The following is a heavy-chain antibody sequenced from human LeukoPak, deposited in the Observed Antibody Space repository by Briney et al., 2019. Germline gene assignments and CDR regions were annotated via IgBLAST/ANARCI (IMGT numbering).Heavy chain of an antibody. Sequence: PSETLSLTCTVSSGSISSYYWSWIRQPPGKGLEWIGYIYYTGSTNYNPSLKSRVTISIDTSKNQFSLKLSSVTAADTAVYYCARRGAYYGSGSYYPFDCWGQGTLVTVSS. J-gene: IGHJ4*02. V-gene: IGHV4-59*01. D-gene: IGHD3-10*01. CDR2: IYYTGST. CDR3: ARRGAYYGSGSYYPFDC. CDR1: SGSISSYY.